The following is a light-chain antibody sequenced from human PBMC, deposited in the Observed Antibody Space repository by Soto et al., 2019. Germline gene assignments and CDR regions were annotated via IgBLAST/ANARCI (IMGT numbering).Light chain of an antibody. CDR3: CSYAGGTTSYVV. V-gene: IGLV2-23*02. CDR2: EVT. Sequence: QSVLTQPASVSGSPGQSITISCTGTSGDIGSYNRVSWYQQHPGKAPKLIIYEVTDRPSGVSNRFSGSKSGNTASLTISGLQAEDEAEYYCCSYAGGTTSYVVFGRGTKVTVL. J-gene: IGLJ2*01. CDR1: SGDIGSYNR.